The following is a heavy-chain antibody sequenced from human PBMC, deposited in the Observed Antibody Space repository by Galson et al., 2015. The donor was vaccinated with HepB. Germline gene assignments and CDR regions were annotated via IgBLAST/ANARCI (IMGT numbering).Heavy chain of an antibody. J-gene: IGHJ4*02. V-gene: IGHV5-10-1*01. D-gene: IGHD4-17*01. CDR3: AGQSDYASPRIDD. CDR2: IEPSDSYT. CDR1: GYSFTSYW. Sequence: QSGAEVKKPGESLRISCKGSGYSFTSYWITWVRQMPGKGLEWMGRIEPSDSYTNYSPSFQGHVTISGDKSISTAYLHLISLKAADTAMYYCAGQSDYASPRIDDWGQGTLVTVSS.